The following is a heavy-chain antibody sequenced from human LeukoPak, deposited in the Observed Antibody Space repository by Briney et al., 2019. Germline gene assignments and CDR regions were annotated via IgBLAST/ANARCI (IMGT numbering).Heavy chain of an antibody. Sequence: SETLSLTCAVYGGSFSGYYWSWIRQPPGKGLEWNGEINHSGSTNYNPSLKSRVTISVDTSKNQFSLKLSSVTAADTAVYYCARKYSSSSYYFDYWGQGTLVTVSS. CDR3: ARKYSSSSYYFDY. J-gene: IGHJ4*02. CDR1: GGSFSGYY. V-gene: IGHV4-34*01. CDR2: INHSGST. D-gene: IGHD6-6*01.